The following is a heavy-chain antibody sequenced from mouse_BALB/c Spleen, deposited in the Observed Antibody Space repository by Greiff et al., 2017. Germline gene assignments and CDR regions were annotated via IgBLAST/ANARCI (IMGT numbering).Heavy chain of an antibody. J-gene: IGHJ3*01. Sequence: VQLQQSGAELVKPGASVKLSCKASGYTFTSYWMHWVKQRPGQGLEWIGEINPSNGRTNYNEKFKSKATLTVDKSSSTAYMQLSSLTSEDSAVYYCARFYYDYGGFAYWGQGTLVTVSA. CDR2: INPSNGRT. CDR3: ARFYYDYGGFAY. V-gene: IGHV1S81*02. D-gene: IGHD2-4*01. CDR1: GYTFTSYW.